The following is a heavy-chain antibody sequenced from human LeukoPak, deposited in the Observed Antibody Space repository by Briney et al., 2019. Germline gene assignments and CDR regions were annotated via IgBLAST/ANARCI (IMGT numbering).Heavy chain of an antibody. V-gene: IGHV4-4*07. CDR2: IYTSGST. CDR3: ARLLYYYDSSGYFRDPNWFDP. J-gene: IGHJ5*02. Sequence: SETLSLTCTVSGGSMSSYYWSWIRQPAGKGLEWIGRIYTSGSTNYNPSLKSRVTMSVDTSKNQFSLKLSSVTAADTAVYYCARLLYYYDSSGYFRDPNWFDPWGQGTLVTVSS. CDR1: GGSMSSYY. D-gene: IGHD3-22*01.